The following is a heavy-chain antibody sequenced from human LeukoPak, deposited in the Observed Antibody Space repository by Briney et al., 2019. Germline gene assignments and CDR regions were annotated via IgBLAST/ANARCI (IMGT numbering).Heavy chain of an antibody. J-gene: IGHJ4*02. Sequence: PSETLSLTCTVSGGSISSYYWSWIRQPPGKGLEWIGYIYYSGSTNYNPSLKSRVTISVDTSKNQFSLKLSSVTAADTAVYYCARGRSWGSGSYEDYWGQGTLVTVSS. V-gene: IGHV4-59*12. D-gene: IGHD3-10*01. CDR2: IYYSGST. CDR1: GGSISSYY. CDR3: ARGRSWGSGSYEDY.